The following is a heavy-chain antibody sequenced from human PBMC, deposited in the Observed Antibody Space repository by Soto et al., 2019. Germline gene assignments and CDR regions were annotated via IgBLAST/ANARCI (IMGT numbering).Heavy chain of an antibody. V-gene: IGHV4-39*01. Sequence: QLQLQESGPGLVKPSETLSLTCTVSGGSISSSSYYWGWIRQPPGKGLEWIGSIYYSGSTYYNPSLKSRVTISVETSKNQFSLKLSSVTAADTAVYYCARQGSVVTAILPADAFDIWGQGTMVTVSS. CDR3: ARQGSVVTAILPADAFDI. J-gene: IGHJ3*02. CDR2: IYYSGST. D-gene: IGHD2-21*02. CDR1: GGSISSSSYY.